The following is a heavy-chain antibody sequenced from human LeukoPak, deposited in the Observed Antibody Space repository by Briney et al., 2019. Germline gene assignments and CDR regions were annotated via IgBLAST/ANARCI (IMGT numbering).Heavy chain of an antibody. Sequence: GGSLRLSYAASGFTFSDHYMDWVSQAPGKGLEWVGRIKNKANSYTTLYAASVKGRFTISRDDSKNSLYLQMNSLKTEDTAVYYCTRLSRYGNRWYYVDYWGQGTRVTVSS. V-gene: IGHV3-72*01. CDR2: IKNKANSYTT. CDR3: TRLSRYGNRWYYVDY. CDR1: GFTFSDHY. J-gene: IGHJ4*02. D-gene: IGHD6-13*01.